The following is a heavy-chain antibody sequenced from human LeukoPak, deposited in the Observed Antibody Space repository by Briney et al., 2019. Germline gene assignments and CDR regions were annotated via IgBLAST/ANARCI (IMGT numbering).Heavy chain of an antibody. V-gene: IGHV3-33*01. Sequence: GGSLRLSCAASGFSFSSYGMDWVRQAPGKGLEWVAVIWYDGSNKYYADSVKGRFTISRDNSKNTLYLQMNSLRAEDTAVYYCARGGVPAAYIDYWGQGTLVTVSS. CDR3: ARGGVPAAYIDY. J-gene: IGHJ4*02. CDR1: GFSFSSYG. D-gene: IGHD2-2*01. CDR2: IWYDGSNK.